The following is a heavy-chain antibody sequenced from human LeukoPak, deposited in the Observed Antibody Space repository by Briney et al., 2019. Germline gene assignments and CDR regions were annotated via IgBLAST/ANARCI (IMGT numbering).Heavy chain of an antibody. CDR2: IYYSGST. J-gene: IGHJ4*02. D-gene: IGHD3-10*01. V-gene: IGHV4-39*07. CDR1: GGSISSSSYY. CDR3: ARDAYYYGSESYFFDF. Sequence: PSETLSLTCTVSGGSISSSSYYWGWIRQPPGKGLEWIGRIYYSGSTYYNPSLKSRVTISVDTSKNRFSLKLSSVTAADTAVYYCARDAYYYGSESYFFDFWGQGTLVTVSS.